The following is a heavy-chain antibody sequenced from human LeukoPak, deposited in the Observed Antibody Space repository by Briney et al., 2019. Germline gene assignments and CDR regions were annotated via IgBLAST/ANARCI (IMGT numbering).Heavy chain of an antibody. J-gene: IGHJ4*02. V-gene: IGHV3-11*01. Sequence: PGGSLRLSCSDSGFRFSGSYLSWFGLSPEKGLEWIAYTTSSGTTTEYADSVKGRFTISRVNAKNSLYLQMNSLRPEDTAVYYFGKRQDYGDPYWGKGTLVTVSS. CDR3: GKRQDYGDPY. CDR2: TTSSGTTT. CDR1: GFRFSGSY. D-gene: IGHD4/OR15-4a*01.